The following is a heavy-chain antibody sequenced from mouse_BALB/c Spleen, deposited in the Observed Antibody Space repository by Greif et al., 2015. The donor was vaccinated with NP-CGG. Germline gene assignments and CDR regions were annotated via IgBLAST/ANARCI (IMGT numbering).Heavy chain of an antibody. Sequence: QVQLQQSGDELVKPGASVKLSCKASGYTFTSYYMYWVKQRPGQGLEWIGEINPSNGGTNFNEKFKSKATLTVDKSSSPASMQLSSLTSDDSAVYYCTRRSHYAMDYWGQGTSVTVSS. CDR3: TRRSHYAMDY. CDR1: GYTFTSYY. V-gene: IGHV1S81*02. CDR2: INPSNGGT. J-gene: IGHJ4*01.